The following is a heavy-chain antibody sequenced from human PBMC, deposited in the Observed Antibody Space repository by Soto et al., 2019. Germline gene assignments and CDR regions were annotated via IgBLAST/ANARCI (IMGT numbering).Heavy chain of an antibody. D-gene: IGHD1-26*01. Sequence: GGSLRLSCAASGFTFSSYGMHWVRQAPGKGLEWVAVIWYDGSNKYYADSVKGRFTISRDNSKNTLYLQMNSLRAEDTAVYYCARDLVGATYIYYYGMDVWGQGTTVTVSS. CDR3: ARDLVGATYIYYYGMDV. J-gene: IGHJ6*02. CDR2: IWYDGSNK. V-gene: IGHV3-33*01. CDR1: GFTFSSYG.